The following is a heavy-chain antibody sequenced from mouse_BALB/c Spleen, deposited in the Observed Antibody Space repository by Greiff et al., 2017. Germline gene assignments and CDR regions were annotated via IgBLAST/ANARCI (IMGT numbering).Heavy chain of an antibody. J-gene: IGHJ4*01. V-gene: IGHV5-9-4*01. CDR3: TTMITLYAMDY. Sequence: EVMLVESGGGLVKPGGSLKLSCAASGFTFSSYAMSWVRQSPEKRLEWVAEISSGGSYTYYPDTVTGRFTISRDNAKNTLYLEMSSLRSEDTAVYYCTTMITLYAMDYWGQGTSVTVSS. D-gene: IGHD2-4*01. CDR2: ISSGGSYT. CDR1: GFTFSSYA.